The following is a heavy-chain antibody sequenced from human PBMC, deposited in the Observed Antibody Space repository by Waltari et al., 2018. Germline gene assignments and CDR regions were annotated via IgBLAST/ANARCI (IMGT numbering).Heavy chain of an antibody. Sequence: QVQLQESGPGLVKPSQTLSLTCTVSGGSISSGSYYWSWIRQPAGKGLEWIGRIYTSGSTNYNPSLKSRVTISVDTSKNQFSLKLSSVTAADTAVYCCARGNRWELPDDYWGQGTLVTVSS. V-gene: IGHV4-61*02. D-gene: IGHD1-26*01. CDR1: GGSISSGSYY. CDR2: IYTSGST. J-gene: IGHJ4*02. CDR3: ARGNRWELPDDY.